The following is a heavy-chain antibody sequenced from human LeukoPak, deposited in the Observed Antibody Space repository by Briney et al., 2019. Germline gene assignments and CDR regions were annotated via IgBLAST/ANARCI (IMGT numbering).Heavy chain of an antibody. D-gene: IGHD3-10*01. V-gene: IGHV3-23*01. CDR1: GFTFSSYA. CDR3: AKDCGTGSYFPDH. J-gene: IGHJ4*02. CDR2: ISGSGGST. Sequence: GGSLRLSCAASGFTFSSYAMSWVRQAPGKGLEWVSAISGSGGSTYCADSVKGRFAISRDNSKNTLYLQMNSLRAEDTAVYYCAKDCGTGSYFPDHWGQGTLVTVSS.